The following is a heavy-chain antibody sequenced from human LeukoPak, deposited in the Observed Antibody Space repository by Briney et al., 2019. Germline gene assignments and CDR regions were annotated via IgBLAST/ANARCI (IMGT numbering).Heavy chain of an antibody. Sequence: QSGGSLRLSCAASGFKLSIFAMNCVRQAPGKRLDRVSSINGVAKSTYYADSVKGRFTVSRDNSKNTLYLQMNSLRAEDTALYYCAKRGLRGNWFHPWGQGTLVTVSS. J-gene: IGHJ5*02. CDR2: INGVAKST. CDR3: AKRGLRGNWFHP. CDR1: GFKLSIFA. D-gene: IGHD3-10*01. V-gene: IGHV3-23*01.